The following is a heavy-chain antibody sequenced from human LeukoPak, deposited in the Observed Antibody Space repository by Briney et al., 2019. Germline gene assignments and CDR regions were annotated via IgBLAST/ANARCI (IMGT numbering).Heavy chain of an antibody. V-gene: IGHV1-18*01. Sequence: GASVKVSRKASGYTFTSYGISWVRQAPGQGLEWMGWISAYNGNTNYAQKLQGRVTMTTDTSTSTAYMELRSLRSDDTAVYYCARGLYYDFWSGYPDYWGQGTLVTVSS. CDR3: ARGLYYDFWSGYPDY. D-gene: IGHD3-3*01. CDR2: ISAYNGNT. J-gene: IGHJ4*02. CDR1: GYTFTSYG.